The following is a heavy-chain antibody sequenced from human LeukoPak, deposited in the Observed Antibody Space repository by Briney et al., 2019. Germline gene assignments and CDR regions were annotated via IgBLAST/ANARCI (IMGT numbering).Heavy chain of an antibody. V-gene: IGHV4-59*08. Sequence: SETLSLTCTVSGGSISTYYWSWIRQPPGKGLEWIGYIYYTGSTNYNPSLKSRVTISVDTSKSQFSLKLSSVTAADTAVYYCASRGKTDFDYRGQGTLVTVSS. CDR2: IYYTGST. CDR1: GGSISTYY. J-gene: IGHJ4*02. D-gene: IGHD3-10*01. CDR3: ASRGKTDFDY.